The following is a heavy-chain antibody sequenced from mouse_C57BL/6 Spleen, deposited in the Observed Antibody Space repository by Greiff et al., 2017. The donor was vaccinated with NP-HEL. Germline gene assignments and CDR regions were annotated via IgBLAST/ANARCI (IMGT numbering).Heavy chain of an antibody. CDR1: GYSITSGYY. Sequence: DVQLVESGPGLVKPSQSLSLTCSVTGYSITSGYYWNWIRQFPGNKLEWMGYISYDGSNNYNPSLKNRISITRDTSKNQFFLKLNSVTTEDTATYYCAREIYYEYDGYAMDYWGQGTSVTVSS. CDR3: AREIYYEYDGYAMDY. V-gene: IGHV3-6*01. J-gene: IGHJ4*01. D-gene: IGHD2-4*01. CDR2: ISYDGSN.